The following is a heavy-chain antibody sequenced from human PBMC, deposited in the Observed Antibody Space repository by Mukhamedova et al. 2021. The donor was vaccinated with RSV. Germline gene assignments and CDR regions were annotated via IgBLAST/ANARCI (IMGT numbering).Heavy chain of an antibody. J-gene: IGHJ4*02. V-gene: IGHV3-49*01. Sequence: EYMGSVKGRFTISRDDSKTIAYLQMDSLKTEDTAVYFCTRDYSGYVDYWGQGTLVTVSS. D-gene: IGHD4-11*01. CDR3: TRDYSGYVDY.